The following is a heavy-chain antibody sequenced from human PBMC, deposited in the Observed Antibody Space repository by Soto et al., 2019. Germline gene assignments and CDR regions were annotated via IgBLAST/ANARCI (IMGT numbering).Heavy chain of an antibody. CDR2: IYYSGST. CDR1: GGSISSGGYY. D-gene: IGHD5-12*01. J-gene: IGHJ5*02. V-gene: IGHV4-31*03. CDR3: AREEWGGYDHRWFDP. Sequence: QVQLQESGPGLVKPSQTLSLTCTVSGGSISSGGYYWSWIRQHPGKGLEWIGYIYYSGSTYYNPSLRARVTPAVNPSKIQFSLKLSSVTAADTAVYYCAREEWGGYDHRWFDPWGQGTLVTVSS.